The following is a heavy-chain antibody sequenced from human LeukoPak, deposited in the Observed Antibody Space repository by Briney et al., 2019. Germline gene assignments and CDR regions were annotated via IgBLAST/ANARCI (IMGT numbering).Heavy chain of an antibody. CDR2: IYTDGST. CDR3: TDAVAG. J-gene: IGHJ4*02. D-gene: IGHD4-23*01. V-gene: IGHV3-53*05. CDR1: GFSVGNNY. Sequence: GGSLRLSCAASGFSVGNNYVTWVRQPPGKGLEWVSVIYTDGSTNYADSVKGRFIISRDSSKNTLYLQMNSLRAEDTAVYYCTDAVAGWGQGTLVTVSS.